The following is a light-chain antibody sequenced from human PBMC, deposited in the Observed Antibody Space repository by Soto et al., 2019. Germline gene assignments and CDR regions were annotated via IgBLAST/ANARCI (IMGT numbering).Light chain of an antibody. CDR1: QSISSF. J-gene: IGKJ1*01. V-gene: IGKV1-5*01. CDR3: WKYDMYWT. Sequence: DIPMTQSPSTLSASVGDRVTITCRASQSISSFLAWYQQKPGKAPKLLIYDASSLESGVTSRFSGSTSGTDIPHASSSLRPDDIGKYYLWKYDMYWTSAQGTKVETK. CDR2: DAS.